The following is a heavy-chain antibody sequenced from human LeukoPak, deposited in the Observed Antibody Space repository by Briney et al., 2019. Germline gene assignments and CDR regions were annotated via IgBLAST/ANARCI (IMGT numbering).Heavy chain of an antibody. Sequence: KTSETLSLTCAVSGGSISSGGYSWSWIRQPPGKGLEWIGYIYHSGSTYYNPSLKSRVTISVDRSKNQFSLKLSSVTAADTAVYYCARGYGFWSGHTNNWFDPWGQGTLVTVSS. CDR1: GGSISSGGYS. V-gene: IGHV4-30-2*01. CDR2: IYHSGST. D-gene: IGHD3-3*01. CDR3: ARGYGFWSGHTNNWFDP. J-gene: IGHJ5*02.